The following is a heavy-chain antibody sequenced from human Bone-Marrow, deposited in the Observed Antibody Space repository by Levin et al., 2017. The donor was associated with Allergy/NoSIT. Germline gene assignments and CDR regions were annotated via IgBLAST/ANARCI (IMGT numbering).Heavy chain of an antibody. CDR1: GFTVSSNY. CDR2: IYSGGST. J-gene: IGHJ6*02. Sequence: PGGSLRLSCAASGFTVSSNYMSWVRQAPGKGLEWVSVIYSGGSTYYADSVKGRFTISRDNSKNTLYLQMNSLRAEDTAVYYCARDTRAAAGTWDYYYYYGMDVWGQGTTVTVSS. CDR3: ARDTRAAAGTWDYYYYYGMDV. D-gene: IGHD6-13*01. V-gene: IGHV3-53*01.